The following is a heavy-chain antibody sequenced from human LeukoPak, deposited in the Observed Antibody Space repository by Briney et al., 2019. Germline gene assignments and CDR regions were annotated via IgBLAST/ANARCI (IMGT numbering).Heavy chain of an antibody. Sequence: SGTLSLTCAVSGGSISSSNWWSWVRQPPGKGLEWIGEIYHSGSTNYNPSLKSRVTISVDKSKNQFSLKLSSVTAADTAVYYCANGSRSDYYYGMDVWGKGTTVTVSS. V-gene: IGHV4-4*02. CDR2: IYHSGST. CDR1: GGSISSSNW. CDR3: ANGSRSDYYYGMDV. D-gene: IGHD6-19*01. J-gene: IGHJ6*04.